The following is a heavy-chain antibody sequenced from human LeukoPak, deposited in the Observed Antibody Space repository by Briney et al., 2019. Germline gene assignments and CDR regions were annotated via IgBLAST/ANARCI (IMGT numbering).Heavy chain of an antibody. CDR1: GGSISGYY. Sequence: SQTLSPTCTVSGGSISGYYWSWSRQAPGKGVEWIGNLYYNRGAWYKSSLKSRVTTSVDTSKNEFSLKLSSVTAADTAVYYCAREPDPWGQGTLVTVSS. J-gene: IGHJ5*02. CDR2: LYYNRGA. V-gene: IGHV4-59*12. CDR3: AREPDP.